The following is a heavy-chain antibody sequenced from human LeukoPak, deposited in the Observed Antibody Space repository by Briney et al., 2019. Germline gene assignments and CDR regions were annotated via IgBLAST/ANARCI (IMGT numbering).Heavy chain of an antibody. CDR3: ARRWEAARYYYYYYGMDV. CDR2: INTNTGNP. J-gene: IGHJ6*02. Sequence: ASVKVSCKASGYTFTSYGISWVRQAPGQGLEWMGWINTNTGNPTYAQGFTGRFVFSLDTSVSTAYLQISSLKAEDTAVYYCARRWEAARYYYYYYGMDVWGQGTTVTVSS. CDR1: GYTFTSYG. V-gene: IGHV7-4-1*02. D-gene: IGHD1-26*01.